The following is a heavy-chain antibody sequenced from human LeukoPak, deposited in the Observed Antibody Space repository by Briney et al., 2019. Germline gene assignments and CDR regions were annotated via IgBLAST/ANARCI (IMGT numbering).Heavy chain of an antibody. D-gene: IGHD3-3*01. Sequence: PGGSLRLSCAASGFTFSSYSMNWVRQAPGKGLEWVSSISSSSYIYYADSVKGRFTISRDNAKNSLYLQMNSLGAEDTAVYYCARAPETYYDFWSGYYTGIWFDPWGQGTLVTVSS. CDR3: ARAPETYYDFWSGYYTGIWFDP. CDR2: ISSSSYI. CDR1: GFTFSSYS. J-gene: IGHJ5*02. V-gene: IGHV3-21*01.